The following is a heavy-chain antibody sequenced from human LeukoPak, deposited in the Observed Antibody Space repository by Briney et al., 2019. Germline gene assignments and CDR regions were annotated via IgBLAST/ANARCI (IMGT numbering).Heavy chain of an antibody. CDR2: IYHNGGA. V-gene: IGHV4-38-2*02. Sequence: SETLSLTCAVSGYSINNGYQWAWIRQSPGRGLEWIGSIYHNGGAHYNPSLRSRVVISVDTSNNQSSLRLSSVTVADTAVYYCARDPRWLTPDCTSTSCYENYFDPWGRGTLVTVSS. CDR3: ARDPRWLTPDCTSTSCYENYFDP. J-gene: IGHJ5*02. D-gene: IGHD2-2*01. CDR1: GYSINNGYQ.